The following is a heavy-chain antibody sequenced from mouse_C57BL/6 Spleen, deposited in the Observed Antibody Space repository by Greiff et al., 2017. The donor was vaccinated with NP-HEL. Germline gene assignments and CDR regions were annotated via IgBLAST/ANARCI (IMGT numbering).Heavy chain of an antibody. V-gene: IGHV3-6*01. D-gene: IGHD1-1*01. CDR3: ARVKSFITTVVEAGYFDV. J-gene: IGHJ1*03. Sequence: EVKLQESGPGLVNPSQSLSLTCSVTGYSITSGYYWNWIRQFPGNKLEWMGYISYDGSNNYNPSLKNRISITRDTSKNQFFLKLNSVTTEDTATYYCARVKSFITTVVEAGYFDVWGTGTTVTVSS. CDR1: GYSITSGYY. CDR2: ISYDGSN.